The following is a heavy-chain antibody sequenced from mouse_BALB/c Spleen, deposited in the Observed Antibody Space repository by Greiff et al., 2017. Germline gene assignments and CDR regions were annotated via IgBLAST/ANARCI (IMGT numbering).Heavy chain of an antibody. V-gene: IGHV14-3*02. J-gene: IGHJ2*01. Sequence: VQLQQSGAELVKPGASVKLSCTASGFNIKDTYMHWVKQRPEQGLEWIGRIDPANGNTKYDPKFQGKATITADTSSNTAYLQLSSLTSEDTAVYYCAREDYYGSSPFDYWGQGTTRTVSS. CDR3: AREDYYGSSPFDY. D-gene: IGHD1-1*01. CDR2: IDPANGNT. CDR1: GFNIKDTY.